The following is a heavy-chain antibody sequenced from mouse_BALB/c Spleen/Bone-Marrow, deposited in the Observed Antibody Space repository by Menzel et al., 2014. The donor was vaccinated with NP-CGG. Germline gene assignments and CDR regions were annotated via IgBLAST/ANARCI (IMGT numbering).Heavy chain of an antibody. D-gene: IGHD2-3*01. CDR1: GYTFTSYW. CDR3: TRGYYPYYYAMDY. V-gene: IGHV1S22*01. CDR2: IYPGCGST. J-gene: IGHJ4*01. Sequence: LQQSGSELVRPGASVKLSCKASGYTFTSYWMHWVKQRHGQGLEWIGNIYPGCGSTNYDEKFKSKGTLTVDTSSSTAYMHLSSLTSEDSAVYYCTRGYYPYYYAMDYWGQGTSVTVSS.